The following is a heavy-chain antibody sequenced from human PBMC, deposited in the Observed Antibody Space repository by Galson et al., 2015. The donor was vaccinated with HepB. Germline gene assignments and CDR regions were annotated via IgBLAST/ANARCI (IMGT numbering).Heavy chain of an antibody. D-gene: IGHD3-22*01. V-gene: IGHV3-48*03. J-gene: IGHJ6*02. CDR2: ISSSGSAI. CDR1: GFTFSSYE. Sequence: SLRLSCAASGFTFSSYEMNWVRQAPGKGLEWVSYISSSGSAIYYADSVKGRFTISRDNAKNSLYLQMNSLRAEDTAVYYCAREGGVYYDSSGYYYANYYYGMDVWGQGTTVTVSS. CDR3: AREGGVYYDSSGYYYANYYYGMDV.